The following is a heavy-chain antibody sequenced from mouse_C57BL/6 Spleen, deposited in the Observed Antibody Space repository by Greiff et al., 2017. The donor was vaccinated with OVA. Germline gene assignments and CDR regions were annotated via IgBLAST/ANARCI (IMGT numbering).Heavy chain of an antibody. Sequence: VQLQQSGPELVKPGASVKISCKASGYSFTDYNMNWVKQSNGKSLEWIGVINPNYGTTSYNQKFKGKATLTVDQASSTAYMQLNSLTSEDSAVYECVYGSSYDDMDYWGQGTSVTVSS. CDR2: INPNYGTT. J-gene: IGHJ4*01. V-gene: IGHV1-39*01. D-gene: IGHD1-1*01. CDR3: VYGSSYDDMDY. CDR1: GYSFTDYN.